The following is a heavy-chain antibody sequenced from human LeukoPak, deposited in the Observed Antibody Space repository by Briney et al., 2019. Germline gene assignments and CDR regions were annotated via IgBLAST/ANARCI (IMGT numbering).Heavy chain of an antibody. CDR1: GLTFSNNA. CDR3: ASGFDSVVVGLYNWLDS. V-gene: IGHV3-23*01. D-gene: IGHD2-15*01. J-gene: IGHJ5*01. CDR2: ISGCGGDT. Sequence: PGGSLRLSCAPSGLTFSNNAMTWVRQPPAKGLAWVSWISGCGGDTYYAVSVQGRFSISRDNSRTTLYLKMTSLRAEDTAIYYCASGFDSVVVGLYNWLDSWGQGTLVTVSS.